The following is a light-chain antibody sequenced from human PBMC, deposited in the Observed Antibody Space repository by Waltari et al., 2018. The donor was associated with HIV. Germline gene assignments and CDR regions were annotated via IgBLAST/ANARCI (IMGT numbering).Light chain of an antibody. CDR2: DIN. CDR1: SSDVGGYEF. CDR3: NSYTSRTTFV. J-gene: IGLJ1*01. Sequence: QSALTQPASVSGSPGQSITISCTGTSSDVGGYEFVAWYQQHPGKAPNLLVYDINKRPSGVSNRFSGSKSGNTASLTVSGLQADDEADYYCNSYTSRTTFVFGTGTKVTVL. V-gene: IGLV2-14*03.